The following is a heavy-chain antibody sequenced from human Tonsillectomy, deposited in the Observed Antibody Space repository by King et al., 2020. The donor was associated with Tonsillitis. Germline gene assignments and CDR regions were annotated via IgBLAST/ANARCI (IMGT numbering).Heavy chain of an antibody. J-gene: IGHJ4*02. CDR2: IRSKAYGGTT. V-gene: IGHV3-49*05. CDR3: TRAHPIASAKYFDY. Sequence: VQLVESGGGLVKPGRSLRLSCTASGFTFGDYAMSWFRQAPGKGLEWVGFIRSKAYGGTTEYAASVKGRFTISRDDSKSIAYLQMNSLKTEDTAVYYCTRAHPIASAKYFDYWGQGTLVTVSS. D-gene: IGHD6-13*01. CDR1: GFTFGDYA.